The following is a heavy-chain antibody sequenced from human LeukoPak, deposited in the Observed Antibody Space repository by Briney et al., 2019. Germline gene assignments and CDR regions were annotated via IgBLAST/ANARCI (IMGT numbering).Heavy chain of an antibody. Sequence: SETLSLTCTVSGGSLSDYSWSWIRQPPGKGREGVGNIYYSGSANHNPSLERRVTISRDTSKNQFPLKLTSVTTADTAVYYCARAGGVKTAALDLDYWGQGTLVTVSS. J-gene: IGHJ4*02. CDR1: GGSLSDYS. CDR2: IYYSGSA. D-gene: IGHD6-25*01. CDR3: ARAGGVKTAALDLDY. V-gene: IGHV4-59*01.